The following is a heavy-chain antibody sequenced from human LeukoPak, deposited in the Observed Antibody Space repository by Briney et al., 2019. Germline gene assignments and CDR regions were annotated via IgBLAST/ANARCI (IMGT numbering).Heavy chain of an antibody. CDR3: ARGLDSSGPTHFDY. Sequence: SETLSLTCTVSGGSISSYYWSWIRQPPGKGLEWIGYIYYSGSTNYNPSLKSRVTISVDTSKNQFSLKLSSVTAADTAVYYCARGLDSSGPTHFDYWGQGTLVTVSS. V-gene: IGHV4-59*08. J-gene: IGHJ4*02. CDR1: GGSISSYY. CDR2: IYYSGST. D-gene: IGHD3-22*01.